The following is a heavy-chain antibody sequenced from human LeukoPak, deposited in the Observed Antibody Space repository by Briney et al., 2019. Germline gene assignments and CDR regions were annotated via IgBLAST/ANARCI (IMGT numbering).Heavy chain of an antibody. CDR2: ISSDSNTI. CDR3: TKDSSDGRTYSEPEY. Sequence: GGSLRLSCAGSGFIFSSYSMNWVRQAPGKGLEWLSHISSDSNTIHYADSVKGRFTISRDNARNSVYLQMHSLRPEDTALYYCTKDSSDGRTYSEPEYWGQGTLVTVSS. J-gene: IGHJ4*02. CDR1: GFIFSSYS. D-gene: IGHD3-10*01. V-gene: IGHV3-48*04.